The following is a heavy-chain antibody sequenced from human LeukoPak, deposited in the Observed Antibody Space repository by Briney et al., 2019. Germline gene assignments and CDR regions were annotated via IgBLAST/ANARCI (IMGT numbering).Heavy chain of an antibody. Sequence: HPGGSLRLSCAASGFTFSNYAMTWVRQAPGKGLEWVSTFSVSSGYTHYADSVKGRFTISRDISMNMLYLQMNTLRAEDTALYYCAKYSSLRTSYHGYFDYWGQGTLVTVSS. V-gene: IGHV3-23*01. D-gene: IGHD1-26*01. CDR2: FSVSSGYT. CDR1: GFTFSNYA. J-gene: IGHJ4*02. CDR3: AKYSSLRTSYHGYFDY.